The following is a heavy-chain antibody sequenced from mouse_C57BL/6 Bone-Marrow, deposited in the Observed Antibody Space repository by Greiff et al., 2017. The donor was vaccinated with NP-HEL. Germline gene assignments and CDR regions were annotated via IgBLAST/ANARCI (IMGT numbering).Heavy chain of an antibody. Sequence: VLLVESGPGLVAPSQSLSITCTVSGFSLTSYAISWVRQPPGKGLEWLGVIWTGGGTNYNSALKSRLSISKDNSKSQVFLKMNSLQTDDTARYYCAGDSSGSAWFAYWGQGTLVTVSA. CDR3: AGDSSGSAWFAY. CDR2: IWTGGGT. J-gene: IGHJ3*01. V-gene: IGHV2-9-1*01. CDR1: GFSLTSYA. D-gene: IGHD3-2*02.